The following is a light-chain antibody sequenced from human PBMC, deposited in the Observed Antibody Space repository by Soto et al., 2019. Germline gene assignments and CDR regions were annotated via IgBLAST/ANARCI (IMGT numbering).Light chain of an antibody. J-gene: IGKJ2*01. CDR3: QHYFGYPYT. CDR1: QSVSGW. CDR2: EAS. Sequence: DIQMTQSPSNVSASVGDTVTLACRASQSVSGWLAWYQQKPGKAPKLLIYEASTLESGVPSRFSGSGFGTEFTLTLSSLQPDDFGTYFCQHYFGYPYTFGQGTELELK. V-gene: IGKV1-5*01.